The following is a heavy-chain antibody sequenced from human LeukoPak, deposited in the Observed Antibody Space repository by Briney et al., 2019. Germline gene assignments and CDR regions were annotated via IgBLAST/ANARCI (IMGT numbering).Heavy chain of an antibody. CDR2: ISSSSNYT. CDR3: ARDRYCSGGTCYSAAWFDP. CDR1: GFTFSDCY. V-gene: IGHV3-11*06. J-gene: IGHJ5*02. D-gene: IGHD2-15*01. Sequence: GGSLRLSCAASGFTFSDCYMSWIRQAPGKGLECISYISSSSNYTNYADSVKGRFTISRDNAKNSLYLQMNSLRAEDTAVYYCARDRYCSGGTCYSAAWFDPWGQGTLVTVSS.